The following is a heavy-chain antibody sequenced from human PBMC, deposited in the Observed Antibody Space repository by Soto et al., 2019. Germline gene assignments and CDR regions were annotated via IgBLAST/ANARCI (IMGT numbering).Heavy chain of an antibody. CDR1: GFSLSTDGVG. V-gene: IGHV2-5*01. J-gene: IGHJ4*02. D-gene: IGHD4-4*01. CDR2: IYWNDDK. Sequence: QITLKESGPTLVKPTQTLTLTCTFSGFSLSTDGVGVGWIRQPPGQALEWLALIYWNDDKRYSPFLKSRLTIAKDTSKNQVVLTMTNVDPADTATYYCARRPRYSNYVDYWGQGTLVTVSS. CDR3: ARRPRYSNYVDY.